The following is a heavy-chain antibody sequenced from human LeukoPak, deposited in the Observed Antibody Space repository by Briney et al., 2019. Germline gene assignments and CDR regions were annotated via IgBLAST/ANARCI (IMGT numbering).Heavy chain of an antibody. CDR1: GFPLSRSA. D-gene: IGHD5-24*01. V-gene: IGHV3-23*01. J-gene: IGHJ4*02. CDR2: ISGSGSGRST. CDR3: AKSGYNRFDY. Sequence: PGGSLRLSCAASGFPLSRSAMSWVRQAPGKGLEWVSNISGSGSGRSTYYADSVKGRFTISRDNSKNTLYLQMNSLRAEDTAVYYCAKSGYNRFDYWGQGTLVTVSS.